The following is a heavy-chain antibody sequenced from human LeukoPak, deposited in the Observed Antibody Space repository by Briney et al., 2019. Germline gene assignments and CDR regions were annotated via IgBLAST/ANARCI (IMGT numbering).Heavy chain of an antibody. CDR3: ARRMSYYYDSSGYWAFDI. Sequence: GESLKISCKGSGYSFTSYWIGWVRQMPGKGLEWMGIIYPGDSDTRYSPSFQGQVTISADKSISTAYLQWSSLKASDTAMYYCARRMSYYYDSSGYWAFDIWGQGTMVTVSS. D-gene: IGHD3-22*01. CDR2: IYPGDSDT. CDR1: GYSFTSYW. V-gene: IGHV5-51*01. J-gene: IGHJ3*02.